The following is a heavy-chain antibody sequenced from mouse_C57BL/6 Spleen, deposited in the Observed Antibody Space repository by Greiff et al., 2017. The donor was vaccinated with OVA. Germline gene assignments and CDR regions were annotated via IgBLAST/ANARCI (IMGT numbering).Heavy chain of an antibody. Sequence: EVHLVESGGGLVKPGGSLKLSCAASGFTFSSYTMSWVRQTPEKRLEWVATISGGGGNTYYPDSVKGRFTISRDNAKNTLYLQMSSLRSEDTALYYCARPDRFYYAMDYWGQGTSVTVSS. CDR3: ARPDRFYYAMDY. CDR1: GFTFSSYT. J-gene: IGHJ4*01. V-gene: IGHV5-9*01. CDR2: ISGGGGNT.